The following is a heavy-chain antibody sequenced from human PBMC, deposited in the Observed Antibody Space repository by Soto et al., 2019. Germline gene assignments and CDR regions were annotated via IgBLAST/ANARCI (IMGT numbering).Heavy chain of an antibody. Sequence: RASVKVSCKASGYTLSGYYIHWVRQAPGQGLQWVAWINPDSGDTDYAQNFQGWVTMTRDTSISTAYMELSGLKVDDTAVYYCARGVRTRASRSLRYFYGMDVWGQGTTVTVSS. V-gene: IGHV1-2*04. J-gene: IGHJ6*02. CDR2: INPDSGDT. D-gene: IGHD2-2*01. CDR1: GYTLSGYY. CDR3: ARGVRTRASRSLRYFYGMDV.